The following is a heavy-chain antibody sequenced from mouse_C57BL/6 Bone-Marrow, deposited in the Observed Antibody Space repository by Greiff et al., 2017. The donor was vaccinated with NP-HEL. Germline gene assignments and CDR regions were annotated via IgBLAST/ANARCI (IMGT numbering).Heavy chain of an antibody. V-gene: IGHV1-81*01. CDR3: ARRFFTTVVATKYFDY. Sequence: QVQLQQSGAELARPGASVKLSCKASGYTFTSYGISWVKQRTGQGLEWIGEIYPRSGNTYYNEKFKGKATLTADKSSSTAYIELRSLTSEDSAVYFCARRFFTTVVATKYFDYWGQGTTLTVSS. CDR2: IYPRSGNT. D-gene: IGHD1-1*01. J-gene: IGHJ2*01. CDR1: GYTFTSYG.